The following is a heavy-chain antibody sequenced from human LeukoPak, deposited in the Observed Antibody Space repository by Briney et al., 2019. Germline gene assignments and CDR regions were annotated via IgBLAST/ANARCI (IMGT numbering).Heavy chain of an antibody. J-gene: IGHJ4*02. CDR1: GGSISSGGYY. CDR3: ARDSRLLWFGELI. V-gene: IGHV4-31*03. Sequence: SDTLSLTCTVSGGSISSGGYYWSWIRQHPGKGLEWIGYIYYSGSTYYNPSLKSRVTISVDTSKNQFSLKLSSVTAADTAVYYCARDSRLLWFGELIWGQGTLVTVSS. D-gene: IGHD3-10*01. CDR2: IYYSGST.